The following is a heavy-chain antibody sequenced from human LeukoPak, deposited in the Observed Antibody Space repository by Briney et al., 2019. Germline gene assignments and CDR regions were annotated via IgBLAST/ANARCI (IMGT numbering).Heavy chain of an antibody. CDR2: ISSSSSYI. V-gene: IGHV3-21*01. CDR3: AREFRGTSYGNEIDY. CDR1: GYTFSGYS. Sequence: GGSLRLSCAASGYTFSGYSMNWVRRAPGEGVEWVSSISSSSSYIYYADSVKGRFTISRDNAKNSLYLQMSSLRAEDTAVYYCAREFRGTSYGNEIDYWGQGTLVTVSS. D-gene: IGHD5-18*01. J-gene: IGHJ4*02.